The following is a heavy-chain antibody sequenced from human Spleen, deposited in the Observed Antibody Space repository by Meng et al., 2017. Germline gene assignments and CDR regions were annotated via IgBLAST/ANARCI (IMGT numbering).Heavy chain of an antibody. Sequence: ASVKVSCKASGYTFTGYYMHWVRQAPGQGLEWMGRINPNSGGTNYAQKFQGRVTMTRDTSISTAYMELSRLRSDDTAVYYCARALRLGELSSFYYYYGMDVWGQGTTVTVS. J-gene: IGHJ6*02. CDR3: ARALRLGELSSFYYYYGMDV. CDR1: GYTFTGYY. CDR2: INPNSGGT. V-gene: IGHV1-2*06. D-gene: IGHD3-16*02.